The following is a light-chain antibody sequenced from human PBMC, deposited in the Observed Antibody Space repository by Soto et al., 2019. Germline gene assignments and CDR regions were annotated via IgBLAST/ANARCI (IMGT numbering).Light chain of an antibody. J-gene: IGKJ5*01. Sequence: EIVMTQSPATLSVSPGERATLSCRASQSVSSNLAWYQQKPGQAPGLLIYGASTRATGIPARFSGSESGTEFTLTISSLQSEDFAVYYCHHYHNWPMTFGQGTRLEIK. V-gene: IGKV3-15*01. CDR2: GAS. CDR3: HHYHNWPMT. CDR1: QSVSSN.